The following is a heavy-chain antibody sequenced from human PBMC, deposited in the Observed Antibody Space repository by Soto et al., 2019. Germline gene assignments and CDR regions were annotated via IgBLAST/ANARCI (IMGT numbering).Heavy chain of an antibody. Sequence: GGSLRLSCAASGFTFSGYWMHWVRQAPGKGLVWVARINSAGSTTNCAGSVKGRFTISRDNAKNTLYLQMSTLTAEDTAVYYCARDGPAYYYDSSPVDYWGQGTLVTVSS. CDR3: ARDGPAYYYDSSPVDY. CDR2: INSAGSTT. CDR1: GFTFSGYW. V-gene: IGHV3-74*01. J-gene: IGHJ4*02. D-gene: IGHD3-22*01.